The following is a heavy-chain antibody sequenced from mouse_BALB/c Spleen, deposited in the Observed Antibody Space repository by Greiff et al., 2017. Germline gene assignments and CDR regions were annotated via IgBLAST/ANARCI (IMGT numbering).Heavy chain of an antibody. CDR2: INPSNGGT. V-gene: IGHV1S81*02. J-gene: IGHJ4*01. CDR1: GYTFTSYY. CDR3: TRAIYYGSSSYYYAMDY. D-gene: IGHD1-1*01. Sequence: VQLQQSGAELVKPEASVKLSCKASGYTFTSYYMYWVKQRPGQGLEWIGEINPSNGGTNFNEKFKSKATLTVDKSSSTAYMQLSSLTSEDSAVYYCTRAIYYGSSSYYYAMDYWGQGTSVTVSS.